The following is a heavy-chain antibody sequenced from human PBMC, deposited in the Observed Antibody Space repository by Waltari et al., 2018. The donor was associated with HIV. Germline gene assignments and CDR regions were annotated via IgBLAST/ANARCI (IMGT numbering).Heavy chain of an antibody. V-gene: IGHV3-48*01. CDR1: GFSFSSYT. CDR3: ARTRRDESSYLYYIDN. J-gene: IGHJ4*02. Sequence: EVQLVESGGALVQPGGSLRLSCAASGFSFSSYTMNWVGQAPGKWLEWISSISFSSSHIYDAYSVKGRFTISRDNAKNSLYLQMNSLRAEDTAMYYCARTRRDESSYLYYIDNWGQGTLVTVSS. CDR2: ISFSSSHI. D-gene: IGHD3-16*01.